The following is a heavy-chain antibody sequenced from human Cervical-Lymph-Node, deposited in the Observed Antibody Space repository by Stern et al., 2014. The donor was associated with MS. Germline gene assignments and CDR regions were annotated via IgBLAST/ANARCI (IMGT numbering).Heavy chain of an antibody. V-gene: IGHV3-30*18. CDR2: ISHDGGNK. D-gene: IGHD4-11*01. J-gene: IGHJ4*02. CDR3: AKDLEGYGNYHFDY. Sequence: VQLVESGGGVVQPGRSLRLSCVASGFTFSSYGMHWVRPAPGKGLEWVAVISHDGGNKHYGDSVKGRFTISRDSSKNTLYLQLNRLRADDTAVYYCAKDLEGYGNYHFDYWGQGTLVTVSS. CDR1: GFTFSSYG.